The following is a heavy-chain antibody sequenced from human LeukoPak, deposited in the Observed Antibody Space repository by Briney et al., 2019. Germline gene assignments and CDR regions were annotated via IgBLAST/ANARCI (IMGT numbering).Heavy chain of an antibody. J-gene: IGHJ4*02. CDR3: ARVRRRYYYDSSGYYLDY. D-gene: IGHD3-22*01. CDR1: GFTFSSYS. Sequence: GGSLRLSCAASGFTFSSYSMNWVRQAPGKGLEWVSSISSSSSYIYYADSVKGRFTISRDNAKNSLYLQMNSLRAEDTAVYYCARVRRRYYYDSSGYYLDYWGQGTLVTVSS. V-gene: IGHV3-21*01. CDR2: ISSSSSYI.